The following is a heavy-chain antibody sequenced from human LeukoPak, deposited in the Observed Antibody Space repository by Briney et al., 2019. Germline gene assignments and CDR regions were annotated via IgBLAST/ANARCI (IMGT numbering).Heavy chain of an antibody. Sequence: SSETLSLTCTVSGGSISSYCWSWIRQPPGKGLEWIGDIYYSGSTNYNPSLKSRVTISVDTSKNQLSLKLSSVTAADTAVYYCARDLEAATPYYYRMDVWGQGTTVTVSS. J-gene: IGHJ6*02. D-gene: IGHD5-24*01. V-gene: IGHV4-59*01. CDR1: GGSISSYC. CDR2: IYYSGST. CDR3: ARDLEAATPYYYRMDV.